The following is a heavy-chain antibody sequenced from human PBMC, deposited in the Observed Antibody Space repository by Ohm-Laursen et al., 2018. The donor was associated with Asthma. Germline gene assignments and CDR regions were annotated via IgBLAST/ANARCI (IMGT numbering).Heavy chain of an antibody. CDR1: RGSITSGGYS. V-gene: IGHV4-30-2*01. Sequence: SQTLSLTCAVSRGSITSGGYSWSWIPPPPRKGLGWVGHTYHSGSTYYNPSLKSRVAISVDRSKNQFSLTLSSVTASDTAIYYCARVSSSWFDFWGQGTLVTVSS. CDR2: TYHSGST. J-gene: IGHJ4*02. CDR3: ARVSSSWFDF. D-gene: IGHD6-13*01.